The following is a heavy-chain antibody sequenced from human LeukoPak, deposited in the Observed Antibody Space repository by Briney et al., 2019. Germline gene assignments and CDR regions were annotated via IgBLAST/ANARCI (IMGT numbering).Heavy chain of an antibody. CDR1: GFTFSSYG. V-gene: IGHV3-30*02. CDR2: IRYDGSNK. J-gene: IGHJ1*01. CDR3: AKDLVPYQLLLAEYFQH. Sequence: GGSLRLSCAASGFTFSSYGMHWVRQAPGKGLEWVAFIRYDGSNKYYADSVKGRFTISRDNSKNTLYLQMNSLRAEDTAVYYCAKDLVPYQLLLAEYFQHWGQGTLVTVSS. D-gene: IGHD2-2*01.